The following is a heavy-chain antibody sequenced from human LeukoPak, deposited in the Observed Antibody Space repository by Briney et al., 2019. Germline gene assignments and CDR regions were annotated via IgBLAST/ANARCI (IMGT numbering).Heavy chain of an antibody. D-gene: IGHD3-22*01. CDR1: GFTFSSYA. CDR3: ASHLVVSALDY. V-gene: IGHV3-30-3*01. CDR2: ISYDGSNK. Sequence: GGSLRLSCAASGFTFSSYAMYWVRQAPGKGLEWVAVISYDGSNKYYADSVKGRFTISRDNSKNTLYLQMNSLRAEDTAVYYCASHLVVSALDYWGQGTLVTVSS. J-gene: IGHJ4*02.